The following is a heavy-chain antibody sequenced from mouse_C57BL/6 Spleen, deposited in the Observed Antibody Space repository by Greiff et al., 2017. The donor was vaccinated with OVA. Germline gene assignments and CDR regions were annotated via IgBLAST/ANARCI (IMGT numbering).Heavy chain of an antibody. D-gene: IGHD4-1*01. CDR1: GYTFTSYW. CDR3: ARSGSYYFDY. Sequence: VQLQQPGAELVKPGASVKMSCKASGYTFTSYWMNWVKQRPGKGLEWIGQIYPGDGDTNYNGKFKGKATLTADKSSSTAYMQLSSLTSEDSAVYFCARSGSYYFDYWGQGTTLTVSS. CDR2: IYPGDGDT. V-gene: IGHV1-80*01. J-gene: IGHJ2*01.